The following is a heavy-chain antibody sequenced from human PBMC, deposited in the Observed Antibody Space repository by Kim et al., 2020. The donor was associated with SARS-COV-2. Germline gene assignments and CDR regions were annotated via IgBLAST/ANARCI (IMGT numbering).Heavy chain of an antibody. CDR1: GFTFSDYY. V-gene: IGHV3-11*01. D-gene: IGHD3-22*01. CDR3: ARSGYYYDSSGYTLYY. CDR2: ISSSGSTI. J-gene: IGHJ4*02. Sequence: GGSLRLSCAASGFTFSDYYMSWIRQAPGKGLEWVSYISSSGSTIYYADSVKGRFTISRDNAKNSLYLQMNSLRAEDTAVYYCARSGYYYDSSGYTLYYWGQGTLVTVSS.